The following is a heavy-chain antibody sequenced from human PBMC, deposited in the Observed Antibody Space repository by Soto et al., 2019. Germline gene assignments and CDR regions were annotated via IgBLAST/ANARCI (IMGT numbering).Heavy chain of an antibody. CDR1: GFTFSSYA. Sequence: GGSLRLSCAASGFTFSSYAMSWVRQAPGKGLEWVSAISGSGGSTYYADSVKSRLTITKDTSKNQVVLTMTNMDPVDTATYYCAHSRLYYYEVWSYWGQGTLVTVSS. CDR2: ISGSGGST. CDR3: AHSRLYYYEVWSY. V-gene: IGHV3-23*01. J-gene: IGHJ4*02. D-gene: IGHD3-22*01.